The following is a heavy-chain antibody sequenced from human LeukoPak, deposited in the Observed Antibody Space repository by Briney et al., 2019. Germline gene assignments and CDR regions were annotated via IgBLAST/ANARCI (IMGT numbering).Heavy chain of an antibody. CDR1: GFTFSDYT. D-gene: IGHD6-19*01. CDR3: AKDRLPDSAWSLDY. V-gene: IGHV3-23*01. CDR2: IYPNGGTI. Sequence: GGSLRLSCAASGFTFSDYTMNWVRQAPEKGLEWVSAIYPNGGTIYYANFVKGRFTISRDNSKNTVYLQMNSLRAEDTAVYYCAKDRLPDSAWSLDYWGQGTLVTVSS. J-gene: IGHJ4*02.